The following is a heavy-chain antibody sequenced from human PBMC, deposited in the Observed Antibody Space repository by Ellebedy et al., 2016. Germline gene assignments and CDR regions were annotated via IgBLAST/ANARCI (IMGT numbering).Heavy chain of an antibody. CDR1: GGSFSGYY. CDR3: ARGGRYCSSTSCYHRGNWFNP. V-gene: IGHV4-34*01. Sequence: SETLSLTXAVYGGSFSGYYWSWIRQPPGKGLEWIGEINHSGSTNYNPSLKSRVTISVDTSKNQFSLKLSSVTAADTAVYYCARGGRYCSSTSCYHRGNWFNPWGQGTLVTVSS. J-gene: IGHJ5*02. D-gene: IGHD2-2*01. CDR2: INHSGST.